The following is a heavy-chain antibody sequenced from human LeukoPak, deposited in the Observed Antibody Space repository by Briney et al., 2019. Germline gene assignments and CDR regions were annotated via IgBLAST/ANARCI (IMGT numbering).Heavy chain of an antibody. CDR3: ARGFGSSWFDY. D-gene: IGHD6-13*01. Sequence: GASVKVSCKASGYTFTSNYMHWVRQAPGQGLEWMGWINPKSGATSYAQTFQGRVTMTRDTSITTAYMELSGLRSDDTAVYYCARGFGSSWFDYWGQGTLVTVSS. V-gene: IGHV1-2*02. CDR2: INPKSGAT. J-gene: IGHJ5*01. CDR1: GYTFTSNY.